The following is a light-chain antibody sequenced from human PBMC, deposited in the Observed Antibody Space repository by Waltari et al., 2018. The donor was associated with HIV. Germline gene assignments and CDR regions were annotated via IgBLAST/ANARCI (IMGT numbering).Light chain of an antibody. V-gene: IGLV2-23*02. CDR3: CAYAGPTGLSEV. CDR2: DVG. J-gene: IGLJ2*01. CDR1: RRVIGAYNY. Sequence: QSALTQPASVSGSPGQTIPLSCPGTRRVIGAYNYVSWYQQHPGKAPKLIIYDVGTRPSGVSDRFSGSKSGNTASLTISGLQSEDEADYHCCAYAGPTGLSEVFGGGTKLTVL.